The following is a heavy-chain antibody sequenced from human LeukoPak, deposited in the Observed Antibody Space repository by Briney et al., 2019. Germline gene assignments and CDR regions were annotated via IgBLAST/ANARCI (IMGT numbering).Heavy chain of an antibody. CDR2: IYYSGST. J-gene: IGHJ5*02. D-gene: IGHD3-22*01. CDR3: AGYTYYYDSSGYYLDNWFDP. CDR1: GGSISSYY. V-gene: IGHV4-59*01. Sequence: SETLSLTCTVSGGSISSYYWSWIRQPPGKGLEWIGDIYYSGSTNYNPSLKSRVTISVDTSKNQFSLKLSSVTAADTAVYYCAGYTYYYDSSGYYLDNWFDPWGQGTLVTVSS.